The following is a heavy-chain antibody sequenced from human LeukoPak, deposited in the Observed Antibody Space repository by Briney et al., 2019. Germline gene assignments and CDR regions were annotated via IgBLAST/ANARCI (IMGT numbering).Heavy chain of an antibody. CDR2: IKQDGSEK. CDR1: GFTFSSYW. V-gene: IGHV3-7*01. J-gene: IGHJ4*02. D-gene: IGHD3-22*01. Sequence: GGSLRLSCAASGFTFSSYWMSWVRQAPGKGLEWVANIKQDGSEKYYVDSVKGRFTISRDNSKNTLYLQMGSLRAEDMAVYYCAREAYDSSGYYLGYFDYWGQGTLVTVSS. CDR3: AREAYDSSGYYLGYFDY.